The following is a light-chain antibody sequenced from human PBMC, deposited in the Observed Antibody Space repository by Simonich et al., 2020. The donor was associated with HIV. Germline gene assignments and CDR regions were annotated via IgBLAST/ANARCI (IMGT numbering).Light chain of an antibody. J-gene: IGKJ2*01. CDR2: DAF. CDR1: QSVATY. Sequence: EIVLTQSPATLSLSPGERATLSCRASQSVATYLAWYQQKPGQAPRLLIYDAFNRATGIPARFSGRGSGTDFTRTISSLQAEDVAIYYCQQYYSTPYTFGQGTKLEIK. V-gene: IGKV3-11*01. CDR3: QQYYSTPYT.